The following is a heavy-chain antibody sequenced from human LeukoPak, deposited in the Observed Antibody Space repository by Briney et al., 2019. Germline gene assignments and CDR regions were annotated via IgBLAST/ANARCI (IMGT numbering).Heavy chain of an antibody. CDR1: GYTSTGYY. Sequence: ASVKVSCKTSGYTSTGYYLHWVRQAPGQGLEWMGWINPNSGDTGYAQKFQGRATMTRDTSITTAYMEVTRLTSDDTAVYYCARDDSYGDTGQFEYWGQGTLATVSS. CDR3: ARDDSYGDTGQFEY. D-gene: IGHD4-17*01. V-gene: IGHV1-2*02. CDR2: INPNSGDT. J-gene: IGHJ4*02.